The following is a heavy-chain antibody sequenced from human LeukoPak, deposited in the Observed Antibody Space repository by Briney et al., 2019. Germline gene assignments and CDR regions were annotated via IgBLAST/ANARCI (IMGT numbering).Heavy chain of an antibody. CDR1: GGSISSYY. V-gene: IGHV4-59*08. J-gene: IGHJ4*02. Sequence: PSETLSLTCTVSGGSISSYYWSWIRQPPGKGLEWIGYIYYSGSTNYNPSLKSRVTISVDTSKNQFSLKLSSVTAADTAVYYCARLSRWLQFYYWGQGTLVTVSS. D-gene: IGHD5-24*01. CDR2: IYYSGST. CDR3: ARLSRWLQFYY.